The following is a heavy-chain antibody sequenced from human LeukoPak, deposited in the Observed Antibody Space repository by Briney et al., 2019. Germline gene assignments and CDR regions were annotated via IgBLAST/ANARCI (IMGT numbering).Heavy chain of an antibody. D-gene: IGHD6-6*01. J-gene: IGHJ4*02. CDR1: GGSISSLY. Sequence: PSETLSLTCSVSGGSISSLYWSWIRQPAGKGLEWVGYIYYTGSTNYNPSLRGRVTMFVAMSKNQFSLRLSSMTAADTAVYYCARHRAYSSSSPFDYWGQGTLVTVSS. V-gene: IGHV4-59*08. CDR2: IYYTGST. CDR3: ARHRAYSSSSPFDY.